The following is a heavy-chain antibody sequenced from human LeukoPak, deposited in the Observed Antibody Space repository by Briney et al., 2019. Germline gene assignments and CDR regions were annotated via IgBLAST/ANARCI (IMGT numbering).Heavy chain of an antibody. CDR1: GFTFIIYW. J-gene: IGHJ4*02. CDR3: VTYKYCTNGVCYFFDN. V-gene: IGHV3-7*01. CDR2: IKQDGSEK. D-gene: IGHD2-8*01. Sequence: GGSLRLSFAASGFTFIIYWMSWVRQPPGKGLEWVANIKQDGSEKYYVDSVKGRFIISRDNAKNPLYLQMNSLRAEDTAVYYCVTYKYCTNGVCYFFDNWGQGTLVTVSS.